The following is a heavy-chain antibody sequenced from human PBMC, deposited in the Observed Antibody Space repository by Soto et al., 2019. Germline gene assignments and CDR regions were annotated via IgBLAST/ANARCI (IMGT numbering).Heavy chain of an antibody. V-gene: IGHV3-23*01. Sequence: WGSLRLSCAASGFTFSSYAMSWVRQAPGKGLEWVSAISGSGGSTYYADSVKGRFTNSRDNSKNTLYLQMNNLRAEDTAVYYCAKGGLAALGEETYYMDVWGKGTTVTVSS. CDR2: ISGSGGST. J-gene: IGHJ6*03. D-gene: IGHD3-16*01. CDR1: GFTFSSYA. CDR3: AKGGLAALGEETYYMDV.